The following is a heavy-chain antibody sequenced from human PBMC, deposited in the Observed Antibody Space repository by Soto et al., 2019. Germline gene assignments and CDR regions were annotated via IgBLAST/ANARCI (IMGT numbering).Heavy chain of an antibody. V-gene: IGHV4-59*08. J-gene: IGHJ4*01. D-gene: IGHD6-19*01. CDR3: ARHDGFSSGWIFDY. CDR2: IYYSGST. CDR1: GGSISSYY. Sequence: SETLSLTCTVSGGSISSYYGSWIRQPPGKGLEWIGNIYYSGSTNYNPSLKSRVTISLDTSNNQLSLKLRSVTAADTAVYYCARHDGFSSGWIFDYWGHGTLVTVSS.